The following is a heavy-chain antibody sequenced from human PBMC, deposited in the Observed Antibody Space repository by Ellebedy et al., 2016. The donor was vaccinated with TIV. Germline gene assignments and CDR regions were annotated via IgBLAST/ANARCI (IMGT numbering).Heavy chain of an antibody. J-gene: IGHJ5*02. CDR3: AKVGHTSGDLDP. CDR2: ITWNSRTI. D-gene: IGHD6-25*01. V-gene: IGHV3-9*01. Sequence: SLKISCAASGFTFDDYAMHWVRQAPGRGLGWVSGITWNSRTITYADSVRGRFTISRDNAKNSVYLQMNNLRSDDSALYYCAKVGHTSGDLDPWGQGAL. CDR1: GFTFDDYA.